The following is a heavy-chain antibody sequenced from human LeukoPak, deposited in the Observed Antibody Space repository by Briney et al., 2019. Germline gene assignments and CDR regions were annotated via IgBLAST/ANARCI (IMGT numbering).Heavy chain of an antibody. D-gene: IGHD3-9*01. Sequence: GASVKVSCKASGYTFTSYYMHWVRQAPGQGLEWMGIINPSGGSTSYAQKFQGRVTMTRDTSTSTVYMELSSLRSEGTAVYYCAGDRRSGRYFDWLPRAPDYWGQGTLVTVSS. J-gene: IGHJ4*02. CDR2: INPSGGST. CDR3: AGDRRSGRYFDWLPRAPDY. V-gene: IGHV1-46*01. CDR1: GYTFTSYY.